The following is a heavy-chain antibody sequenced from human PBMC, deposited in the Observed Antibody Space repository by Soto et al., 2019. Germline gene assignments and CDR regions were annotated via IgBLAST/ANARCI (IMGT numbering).Heavy chain of an antibody. D-gene: IGHD3-22*01. CDR2: INHSGST. V-gene: IGHV4-34*01. CDR1: VGSFSGYY. J-gene: IGHJ5*02. CDR3: ARVSLNGYYYHWFEP. Sequence: PSETLSLTCAFYVGSFSGYYWSCIRHPPGKGLEWIGEINHSGSTNYNPSLKSRVTISVDTSKNQFSMKLSSVTAADTAVYYCARVSLNGYYYHWFEPWGQGTLVIVSS.